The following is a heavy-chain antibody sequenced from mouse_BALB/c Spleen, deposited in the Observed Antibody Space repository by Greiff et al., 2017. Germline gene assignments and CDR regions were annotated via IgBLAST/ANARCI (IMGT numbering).Heavy chain of an antibody. Sequence: EVQLVESGGGLVQPGGSLRLSCATSGFTFTDYYMSWVRQPPGKALEWLGFIRNKANGYTTEYSASVKGRFTISRDNSQSILYLQMNTLRAEDSATYYCARRGGNYYAMDYWGQGTSVTVSS. CDR2: IRNKANGYTT. V-gene: IGHV7-3*02. D-gene: IGHD2-1*01. J-gene: IGHJ4*01. CDR3: ARRGGNYYAMDY. CDR1: GFTFTDYY.